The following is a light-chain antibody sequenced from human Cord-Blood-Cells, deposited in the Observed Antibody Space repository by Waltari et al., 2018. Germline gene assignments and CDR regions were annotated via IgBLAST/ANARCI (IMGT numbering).Light chain of an antibody. Sequence: IQMTQSPSSLSASVGDIVTITCRASQRISSYLNWYQQKQGKAPKLLIYAASSLQSGVPSRFSGSGSGTDFTITISSLQPEDFATYYCRQSYSTPRTFGGGTKVEIK. J-gene: IGKJ4*01. CDR3: RQSYSTPRT. V-gene: IGKV1-39*01. CDR1: QRISSY. CDR2: AAS.